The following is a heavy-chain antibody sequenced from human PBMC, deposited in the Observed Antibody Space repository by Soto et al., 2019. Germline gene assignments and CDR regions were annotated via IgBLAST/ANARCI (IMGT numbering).Heavy chain of an antibody. CDR1: GGTFSSYS. V-gene: IGHV1-69*01. D-gene: IGHD1-26*01. J-gene: IGHJ4*02. CDR3: ARDGGRDSGGIDY. CDR2: IIPIFGTA. Sequence: QVQLVQSGAEVKKPGSSVTVSCKASGGTFSSYSINWVRQAPGPGLEWMGEIIPIFGTANYAQKFQGRVTITADESTSTAYMELSSLTSEDTAVYFCARDGGRDSGGIDYWGQGTLVTVSS.